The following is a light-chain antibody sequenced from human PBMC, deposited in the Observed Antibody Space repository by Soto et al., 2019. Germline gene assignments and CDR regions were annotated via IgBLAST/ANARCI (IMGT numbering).Light chain of an antibody. Sequence: EIGLTQSPGTLSLSPGGRATLSCRASQSVSRNYVAWYQQKPGQAPRLLIYSASSRASGIPDRFSGSGSGADFTLSITRLEPEDFALYYCQQYGSTPLTFGGGTKVEIK. J-gene: IGKJ4*01. CDR3: QQYGSTPLT. V-gene: IGKV3-20*01. CDR1: QSVSRNY. CDR2: SAS.